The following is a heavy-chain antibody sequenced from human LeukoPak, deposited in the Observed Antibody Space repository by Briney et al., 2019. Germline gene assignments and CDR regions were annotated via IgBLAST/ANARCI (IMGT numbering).Heavy chain of an antibody. J-gene: IGHJ4*02. D-gene: IGHD6-19*01. CDR2: ISGSGDII. V-gene: IGHV3-23*01. Sequence: PGGSLRLSCAASGFTFSSYAMTWVRQVPGKGLEWVSSISGSGDIIYYADSVKGRFTISRDNSKNTLYLQMNSLRAEDTAVYYCAKSPAPDASGWGDYFDYWGQGTLVTVSS. CDR1: GFTFSSYA. CDR3: AKSPAPDASGWGDYFDY.